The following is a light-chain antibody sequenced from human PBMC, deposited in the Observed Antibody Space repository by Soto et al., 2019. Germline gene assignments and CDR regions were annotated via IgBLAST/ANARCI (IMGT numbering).Light chain of an antibody. CDR2: STS. V-gene: IGKV1-9*01. J-gene: IGKJ3*01. CDR3: QQLNSYPIT. CDR1: QGLSSY. Sequence: DIQLTHSPSFLSASVGDRVTITCRASQGLSSYLAWYQQKPGMAPKLLIYSTSTLQSGVPARFSGSASGTEFTLTISSLQPEDFATYYCQQLNSYPITFGPGTKVDI.